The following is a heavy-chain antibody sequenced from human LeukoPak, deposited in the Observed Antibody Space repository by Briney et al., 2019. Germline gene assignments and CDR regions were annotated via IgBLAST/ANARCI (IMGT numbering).Heavy chain of an antibody. V-gene: IGHV1-18*01. CDR1: GGTFSSYD. CDR2: ISAYNGNT. Sequence: ASVKVSCKASGGTFSSYDISWVRQAPGQGLEWMGWISAYNGNTNYAQKLQGRVTMTTDTSTSTAYMELRSLRSDDTAVYYCARVIERGYNSDWGQGTLVTVSS. J-gene: IGHJ4*02. CDR3: ARVIERGYNSD. D-gene: IGHD5-24*01.